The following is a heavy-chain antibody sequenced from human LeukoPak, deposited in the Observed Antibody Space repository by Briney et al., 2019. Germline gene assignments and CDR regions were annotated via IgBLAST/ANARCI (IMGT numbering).Heavy chain of an antibody. J-gene: IGHJ4*02. CDR2: IYPGDSDT. Sequence: GESLKISCKGSGYSFTSYGIGWVRQMPGKGLEWMGIIYPGDSDTRYSPSFQGQVTISADKSISTAHLQWSSLKASDTAMYYCARTGPYYYGSGRPYSKGSFDYWGQGTLVTVSS. V-gene: IGHV5-51*01. CDR3: ARTGPYYYGSGRPYSKGSFDY. D-gene: IGHD3-10*01. CDR1: GYSFTSYG.